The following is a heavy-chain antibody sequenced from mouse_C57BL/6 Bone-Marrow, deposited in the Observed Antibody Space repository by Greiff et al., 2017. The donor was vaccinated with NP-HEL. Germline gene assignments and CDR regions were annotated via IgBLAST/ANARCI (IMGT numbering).Heavy chain of an antibody. Sequence: EVKLMESGGGLVQPGGSLKLSCAASGFTFSDYYMYWVRQTPEKRLEWVAYISNGGGSTYYPDTVKGRFTISRDNAKNTLYLQMSRLKSEDTAMYYCARQELGPFYWYFEVWGTGTTVTVSS. J-gene: IGHJ1*03. D-gene: IGHD4-1*01. CDR1: GFTFSDYY. CDR2: ISNGGGST. CDR3: ARQELGPFYWYFEV. V-gene: IGHV5-12*01.